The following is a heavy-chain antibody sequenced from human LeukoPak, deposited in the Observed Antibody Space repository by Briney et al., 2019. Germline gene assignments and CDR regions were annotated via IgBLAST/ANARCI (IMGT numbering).Heavy chain of an antibody. V-gene: IGHV3-23*01. D-gene: IGHD6-19*01. CDR1: GFTVSSNY. CDR2: ISGSGGST. J-gene: IGHJ4*02. Sequence: PGGSLRLSCAASGFTVSSNYMSWVRQAPGKGLEWVSAISGSGGSTYYADSVKGRFTISRDNSKNTLYLQMNSLRAEDTAVYYCAKARVAVAGLFDYWGQGTLVTVSS. CDR3: AKARVAVAGLFDY.